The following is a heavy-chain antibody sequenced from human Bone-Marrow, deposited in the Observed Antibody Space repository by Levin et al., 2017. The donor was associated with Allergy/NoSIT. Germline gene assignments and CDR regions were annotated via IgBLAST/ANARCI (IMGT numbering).Heavy chain of an antibody. Sequence: GGSLRLSCAASGFIFSSYTMSWVRQAPGKGLEWVSGVSGNGVSIYYADSVKGRFTISRDNPKNTLYLQMNGLRAEDTAVYYCAKDLRRGYSSGSYYFDYWGQGTLVTVSS. V-gene: IGHV3-23*01. D-gene: IGHD5-18*01. J-gene: IGHJ4*02. CDR2: VSGNGVSI. CDR3: AKDLRRGYSSGSYYFDY. CDR1: GFIFSSYT.